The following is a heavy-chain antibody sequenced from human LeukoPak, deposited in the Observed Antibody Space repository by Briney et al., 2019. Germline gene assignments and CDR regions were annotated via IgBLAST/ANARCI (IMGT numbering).Heavy chain of an antibody. CDR3: ARAGDSSGYYWDY. J-gene: IGHJ4*02. Sequence: SETLSLTCTVSGGSISSGGYYWSWIRQHPGKGLEWIGYIYYSGSTYYNPSLKSRVTISVDTSKNQFSLKLSSVTAADTAVYYCARAGDSSGYYWDYWGQGTLVTVSS. V-gene: IGHV4-31*03. CDR1: GGSISSGGYY. CDR2: IYYSGST. D-gene: IGHD3-22*01.